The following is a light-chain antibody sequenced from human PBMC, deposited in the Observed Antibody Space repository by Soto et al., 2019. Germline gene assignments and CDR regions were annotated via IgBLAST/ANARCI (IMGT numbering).Light chain of an antibody. Sequence: DIQMTQSPSSMSASVGDRVTITCRASQDISGWLAWYQQKPGTAPKRLIYGASNLHSGVPSRFSGSGPGTDFTLTISSLQSEDFATYYCHQGDTFHWTFGQGTKVEIK. CDR2: GAS. CDR1: QDISGW. J-gene: IGKJ1*01. V-gene: IGKV1-12*02. CDR3: HQGDTFHWT.